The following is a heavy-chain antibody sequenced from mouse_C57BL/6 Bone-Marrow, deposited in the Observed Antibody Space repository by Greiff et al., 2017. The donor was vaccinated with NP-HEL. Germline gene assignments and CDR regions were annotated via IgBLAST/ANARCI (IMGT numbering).Heavy chain of an antibody. CDR1: GYTFTSYW. J-gene: IGHJ3*01. D-gene: IGHD2-5*01. CDR3: AGSKTARFAY. Sequence: QVQLQQPGAELVRPGSSVKLSCKASGYTFTSYWMDWVKQRPGQGLEWIGNIYPSDSETHYNQKFKDKATLTVDKSSSTAYMQLSSLTSEDSAVYYCAGSKTARFAYWGQGTLVTVSA. V-gene: IGHV1-61*01. CDR2: IYPSDSET.